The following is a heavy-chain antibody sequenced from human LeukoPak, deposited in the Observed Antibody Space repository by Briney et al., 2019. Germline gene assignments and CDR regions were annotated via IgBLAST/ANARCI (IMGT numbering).Heavy chain of an antibody. V-gene: IGHV4-59*01. J-gene: IGHJ5*02. CDR2: IYYSGST. CDR3: ARVGQQIPNWFDP. CDR1: GGSISIYY. D-gene: IGHD6-13*01. Sequence: SETLSLTCIVSGGSISIYYWSWLRQPPGKGLEWVGYIYYSGSTKYNPPLKSRVTISVDTSKNQFSLKLSSVTAADTAVYYCARVGQQIPNWFDPWGQGTLVTVSS.